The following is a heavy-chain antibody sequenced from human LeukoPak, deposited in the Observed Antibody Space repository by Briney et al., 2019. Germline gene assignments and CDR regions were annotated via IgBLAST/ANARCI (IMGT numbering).Heavy chain of an antibody. CDR3: ARGRTGFSLAPPPGYYYMDV. CDR2: IYYTGST. Sequence: KTSETLSLTCTISGGSVSDYYWSWIRQSPGKGLEWIGYIYYTGSTTYNPSLKSRVTMSADTSKNQFSLNLNSVTAADTAVYYCARGRTGFSLAPPPGYYYMDVWGKGTTVTVSS. V-gene: IGHV4-59*02. J-gene: IGHJ6*03. CDR1: GGSVSDYY. D-gene: IGHD7-27*01.